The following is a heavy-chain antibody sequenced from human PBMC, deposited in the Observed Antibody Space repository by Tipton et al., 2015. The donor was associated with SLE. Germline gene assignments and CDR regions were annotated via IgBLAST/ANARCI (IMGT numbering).Heavy chain of an antibody. Sequence: SLRLSCAASGFTFSDYYMSWIRQAPGKGLEWLSYIDSSGTTIFYADSVKGRFTISRDNDGNSLYLQMNSLRAEDTAVYYCARLRLKPSRYMDVWGKGTTVTVSS. V-gene: IGHV3-11*04. J-gene: IGHJ6*03. CDR2: IDSSGTTI. CDR1: GFTFSDYY. CDR3: ARLRLKPSRYMDV.